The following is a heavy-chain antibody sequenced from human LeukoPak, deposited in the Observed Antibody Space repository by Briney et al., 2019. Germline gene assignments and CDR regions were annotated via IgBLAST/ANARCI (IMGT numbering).Heavy chain of an antibody. J-gene: IGHJ6*03. V-gene: IGHV1-8*02. CDR1: GYTFTGYY. CDR2: MNPNSGNT. CDR3: ARRYSSSWYSHLVYYYYYYMDV. Sequence: ASVKVSCKASGYTFTGYYMHWVRQATGQGLEWMGWMNPNSGNTGYAQKFQGRVTMTRNTSISTAYMELSGLRSEDTAVYYCARRYSSSWYSHLVYYYYYYMDVWGKGTTVTISS. D-gene: IGHD6-13*01.